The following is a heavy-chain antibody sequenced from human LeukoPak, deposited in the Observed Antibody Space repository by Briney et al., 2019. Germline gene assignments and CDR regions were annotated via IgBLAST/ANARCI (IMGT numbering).Heavy chain of an antibody. Sequence: SETLSLTCTVSGGSIRSSYYYWGWIRQPPGKGLEWIGSIYDSGSTYYNPSLKSRVTISVDTSKNQFSLKLSSVTAADTAVYYCARVGAESVSYLNWFDPWGQGTLVTVSA. J-gene: IGHJ5*02. CDR2: IYDSGST. CDR1: GGSIRSSYYY. V-gene: IGHV4-39*07. CDR3: ARVGAESVSYLNWFDP. D-gene: IGHD1-26*01.